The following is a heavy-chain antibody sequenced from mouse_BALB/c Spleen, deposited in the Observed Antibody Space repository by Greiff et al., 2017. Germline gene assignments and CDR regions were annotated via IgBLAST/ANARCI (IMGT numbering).Heavy chain of an antibody. CDR1: GDSITSGY. CDR3: ARSSDGYYEGWFAY. D-gene: IGHD2-3*01. J-gene: IGHJ3*01. V-gene: IGHV3-8*02. CDR2: ISYSGST. Sequence: EVQLQQSGPSLVKPSQTLSLTCSVTGDSITSGYWNWIRKFPGNKLEYMGYISYSGSTYYNPSLKSRISITRDTSKNQYYLQLNSVTTEDTATYYCARSSDGYYEGWFAYWGQGTLVTVSA.